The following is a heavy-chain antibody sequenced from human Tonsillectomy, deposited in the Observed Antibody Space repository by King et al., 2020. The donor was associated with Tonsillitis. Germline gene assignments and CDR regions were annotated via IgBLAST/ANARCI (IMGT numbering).Heavy chain of an antibody. J-gene: IGHJ4*02. CDR2: IKPDGNEK. D-gene: IGHD1-1*01. Sequence: VQLVESGGDLVQPGGSLRLSCTTSGFAFSSYNMHWVRQAPGKGLEWVATIKPDGNEKNYVGSVRGRFTISRDNAKNSVYLQMNSLRDEDTAVYYCVGNWNWGQGTLVTVS. CDR3: VGNWN. CDR1: GFAFSSYN. V-gene: IGHV3-7*01.